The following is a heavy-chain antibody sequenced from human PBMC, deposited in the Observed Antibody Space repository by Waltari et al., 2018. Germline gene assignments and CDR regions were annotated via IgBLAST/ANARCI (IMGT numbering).Heavy chain of an antibody. Sequence: EVQLVESGGGLVKPGGSLRLSCAASGFTFSSSSMNWVRQAPGKGLEWVSSISSSSSYIYYADSVKGRFTISRDNAKNSLYLQMNSLRAEDTAVYYCARDGGGYSGYDISFDYWGQGTLVTVSS. J-gene: IGHJ4*02. V-gene: IGHV3-21*01. CDR2: ISSSSSYI. CDR3: ARDGGGYSGYDISFDY. CDR1: GFTFSSSS. D-gene: IGHD5-12*01.